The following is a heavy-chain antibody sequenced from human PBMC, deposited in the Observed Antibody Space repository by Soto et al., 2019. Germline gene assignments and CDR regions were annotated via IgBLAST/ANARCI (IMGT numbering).Heavy chain of an antibody. V-gene: IGHV3-33*01. CDR2: IRFDGSNE. D-gene: IGHD1-7*01. CDR1: GGIFHGYG. J-gene: IGHJ4*02. CDR3: ARDGIGGTVFRGYIDY. Sequence: GGSLRLSCAVPGGIFHGYGMHWVRQAPGKGLEWVAIIRFDGSNEEYADSVKGRFTISRDNSKNTLYLQMNTLGAEDTAVYYCARDGIGGTVFRGYIDYWGRGTAVTVSS.